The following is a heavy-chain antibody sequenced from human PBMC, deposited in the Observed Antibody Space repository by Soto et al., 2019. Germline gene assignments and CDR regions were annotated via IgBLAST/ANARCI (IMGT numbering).Heavy chain of an antibody. J-gene: IGHJ5*02. V-gene: IGHV3-15*01. D-gene: IGHD3-3*01. CDR2: IKSKTDGGTT. CDR1: GFTFSIAW. Sequence: EVQLVESGGGLVKPGGSLRLSCAASGFTFSIAWMSWVRQATGKGLEWVGRIKSKTDGGTTDYAAPVKGRFTISRDDSKNTLYLQMNSLKTEDTAVYYCTTDSLVLRFLEWAFDPWGQGTLVTVSS. CDR3: TTDSLVLRFLEWAFDP.